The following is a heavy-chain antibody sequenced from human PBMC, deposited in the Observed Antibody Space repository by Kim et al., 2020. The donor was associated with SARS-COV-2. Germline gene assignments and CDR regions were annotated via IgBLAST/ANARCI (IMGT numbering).Heavy chain of an antibody. D-gene: IGHD6-13*01. CDR3: AKDSSSGEGDYFDY. V-gene: IGHV3-23*01. CDR1: GFTFSNYA. Sequence: GGSLRLSCAASGFTFSNYAMSWVRQAPGKGLEWVSGISGSGSSTYYADSVKGRFTVSRDNSKNTLYLQMNSLRAEDTAVYYCAKDSSSGEGDYFDYWGQVTLVTVSS. CDR2: ISGSGSST. J-gene: IGHJ4*02.